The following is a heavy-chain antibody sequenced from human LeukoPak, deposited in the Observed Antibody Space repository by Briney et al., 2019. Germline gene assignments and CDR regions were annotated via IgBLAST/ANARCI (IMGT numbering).Heavy chain of an antibody. Sequence: GASVKVSCKASGYTFTSYAMHWVRQAPGQRLEWMGRINAGNGNTKYSQKFQGRVTITRDTSASTAYMELSSLRSEDTAVYYCAREGETNSELPSYWGQGTLVTVSS. V-gene: IGHV1-3*01. CDR3: AREGETNSELPSY. D-gene: IGHD3-16*01. J-gene: IGHJ4*02. CDR1: GYTFTSYA. CDR2: INAGNGNT.